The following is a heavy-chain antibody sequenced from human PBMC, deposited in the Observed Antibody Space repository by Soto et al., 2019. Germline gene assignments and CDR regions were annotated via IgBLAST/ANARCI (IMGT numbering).Heavy chain of an antibody. CDR1: GGTFSSYT. Sequence: QVQLVQSGAEVKKPGSSVKVSCKASGGTFSSYTISWVRQAPGQGLEWMGRIIPILGIANYAQKFQGRDTITADKSNRNANMELSSLRAEDTAVYYCASDRFGRSWSREVDVWGQGTTVTVSS. D-gene: IGHD6-13*01. CDR2: IIPILGIA. V-gene: IGHV1-69*02. J-gene: IGHJ6*02. CDR3: ASDRFGRSWSREVDV.